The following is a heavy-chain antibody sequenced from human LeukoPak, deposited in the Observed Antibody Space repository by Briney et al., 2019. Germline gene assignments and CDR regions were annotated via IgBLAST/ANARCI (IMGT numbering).Heavy chain of an antibody. D-gene: IGHD1-26*01. CDR3: AKQGSGSYLDH. J-gene: IGHJ4*02. Sequence: GGSLRLSCGASELSFSNYAMSWVRQAPGKGLEWVSSIGGSGSSTYYADSVKGRFTISRDNSKNTLYLQMNSLRAEDTAVYYCAKQGSGSYLDHWGQGTLVTVSS. CDR1: ELSFSNYA. V-gene: IGHV3-23*01. CDR2: IGGSGSST.